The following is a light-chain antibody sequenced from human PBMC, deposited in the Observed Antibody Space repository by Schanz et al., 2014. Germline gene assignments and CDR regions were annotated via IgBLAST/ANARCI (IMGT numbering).Light chain of an antibody. CDR2: AAS. CDR1: QSVSHNY. Sequence: EIVLTQFPGTLSLSPGERATLSCRASQSVSHNYLAWYQQKPGQAPRLLIYAASSRATDIPDRFSGSGSGTDFTLTISRLEPEDFAVYYCQQYGSSLEAMYTFGQGTKLEIK. CDR3: QQYGSSLEAMYT. V-gene: IGKV3-20*01. J-gene: IGKJ2*01.